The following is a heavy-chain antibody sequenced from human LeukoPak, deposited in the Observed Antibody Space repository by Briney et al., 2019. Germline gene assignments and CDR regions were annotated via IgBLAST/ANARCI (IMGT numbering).Heavy chain of an antibody. D-gene: IGHD3-10*01. CDR3: ARVITMVRGASHYYGMDV. V-gene: IGHV4-4*02. Sequence: PSGTLSLTCAVSGGSISSSNWWSWVRQPPGKGLEWIGEIYHSGSTNYNPSLKSRVTISVDKSKNQFSLKLSSVTAADTAVYYCARVITMVRGASHYYGMDVWGQGTTVTVSS. CDR1: GGSISSSNW. CDR2: IYHSGST. J-gene: IGHJ6*02.